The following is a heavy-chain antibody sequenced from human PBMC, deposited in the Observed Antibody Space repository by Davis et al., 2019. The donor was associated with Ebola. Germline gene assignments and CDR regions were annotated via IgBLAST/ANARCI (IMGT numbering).Heavy chain of an antibody. CDR1: GFTFSSYG. CDR3: ARGKYYYGSYYFDY. J-gene: IGHJ4*02. Sequence: GESLKISCAASGFTFSSYGMHWVRQAPGKGLEWVAVIWYDGSNKYYADSVKGRFTISRDNSKNTLYLQMNSLRAEDTAVYYCARGKYYYGSYYFDYWGQGTLVTVSS. D-gene: IGHD3-10*01. CDR2: IWYDGSNK. V-gene: IGHV3-33*08.